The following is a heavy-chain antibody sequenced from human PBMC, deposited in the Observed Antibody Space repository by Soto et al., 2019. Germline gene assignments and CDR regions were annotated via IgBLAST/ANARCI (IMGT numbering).Heavy chain of an antibody. D-gene: IGHD2-2*02. J-gene: IGHJ5*02. V-gene: IGHV1-69*01. CDR1: GGTFSSYA. Sequence: QVQLVQSGAEVKKPGSSVKVSCKASGGTFSSYAISWVRQAPGQGLEWMGGIIPIFGTANYAQKFQGRVTITADESTSTAYMELSSLRSEDTVVYYCARDGCSSTSCYTSNWFDPWGQGTLVTVSS. CDR2: IIPIFGTA. CDR3: ARDGCSSTSCYTSNWFDP.